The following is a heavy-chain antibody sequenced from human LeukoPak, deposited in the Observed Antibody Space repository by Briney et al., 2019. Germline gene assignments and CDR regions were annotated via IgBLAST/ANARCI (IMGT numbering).Heavy chain of an antibody. CDR2: IYYSGST. CDR3: ARVMNRHAFDI. J-gene: IGHJ3*02. D-gene: IGHD3-16*01. Sequence: SQTLSLTCAVSGGSISSYYWSLIRQPPGKGLEWIGYIYYSGSTNYNPSLKSRVTISVDTSKNQFSLKLSSVTAADTAVYYCARVMNRHAFDIWGQGTMVTVSS. V-gene: IGHV4-59*08. CDR1: GGSISSYY.